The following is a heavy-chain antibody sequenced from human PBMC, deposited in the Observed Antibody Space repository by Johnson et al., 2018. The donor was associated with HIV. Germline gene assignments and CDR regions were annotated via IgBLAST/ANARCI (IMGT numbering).Heavy chain of an antibody. D-gene: IGHD1-14*01. V-gene: IGHV3-30*02. CDR2: IRNDGSNK. J-gene: IGHJ3*02. Sequence: QVQLVESGGGVVQPGGSLRLSCAASGFSFSSYGMHWVRQAPGKGLEWVAFIRNDGSNKYYADSVKGRFTISRDNAKNSLYLQMNSLRAEDTALYYCSKDLRSGNRREAFDIWGQGIMVTVSS. CDR1: GFSFSSYG. CDR3: SKDLRSGNRREAFDI.